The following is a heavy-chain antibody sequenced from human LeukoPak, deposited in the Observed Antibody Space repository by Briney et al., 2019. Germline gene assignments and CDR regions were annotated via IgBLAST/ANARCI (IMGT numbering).Heavy chain of an antibody. J-gene: IGHJ4*02. CDR3: ARSPDYYDSNGLDY. CDR2: IYTSGST. D-gene: IGHD3-22*01. V-gene: IGHV4-61*02. Sequence: SETLSLTCTVSGGSISSGSYYWSWIRQPAGEGLEWIGRIYTSGSTNYNPSRKRRVTISVDTSKNQFSLKLSPVTAADTAVYYCARSPDYYDSNGLDYWGQGTLVTVSS. CDR1: GGSISSGSYY.